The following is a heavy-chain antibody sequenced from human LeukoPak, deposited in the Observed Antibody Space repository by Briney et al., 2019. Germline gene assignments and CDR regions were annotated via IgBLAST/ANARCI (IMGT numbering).Heavy chain of an antibody. J-gene: IGHJ4*02. CDR1: GYSFTSYW. Sequence: GESLKISCKGSGYSFTSYWISWVRQVPGKGLEWMGRIDPTDSYTNYSPSFQGHVTISVDKSISTAYLQWSSLKASDTAMYYCARRPGGSTYYMHSDYWGQGALVTVSS. CDR2: IDPTDSYT. CDR3: ARRPGGSTYYMHSDY. V-gene: IGHV5-10-1*01. D-gene: IGHD3-10*01.